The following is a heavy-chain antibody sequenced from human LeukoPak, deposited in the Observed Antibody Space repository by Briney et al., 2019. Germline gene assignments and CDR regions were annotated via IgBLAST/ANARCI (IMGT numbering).Heavy chain of an antibody. J-gene: IGHJ4*02. CDR1: GYTFTSNG. Sequence: ASVKVSCKASGYTFTSNGISWVRQAPGQGLEWMGWISAYNGNTNYAQKLQGRVTMTTDTSTSTAYMELRSLRSDDTAVYYCASMPRRYCSGGSCYSALDYWGQGTLVTVSS. CDR3: ASMPRRYCSGGSCYSALDY. V-gene: IGHV1-18*01. D-gene: IGHD2-15*01. CDR2: ISAYNGNT.